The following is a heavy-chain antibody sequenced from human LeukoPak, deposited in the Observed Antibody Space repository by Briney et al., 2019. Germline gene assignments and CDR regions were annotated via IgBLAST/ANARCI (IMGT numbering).Heavy chain of an antibody. CDR3: ARWDITPYYNILTGYYSLGGAFDI. J-gene: IGHJ3*02. D-gene: IGHD3-9*01. CDR2: ISGYNGNT. CDR1: GYTFTTYG. V-gene: IGHV1-18*01. Sequence: ASVKVSCKASGYTFTTYGISWVRQAPGQGLEWMGWISGYNGNTKYAQNLQGRVTMTTDTSTSTAYMQLRSLRSDDTAVYYCARWDITPYYNILTGYYSLGGAFDIWGQGTMVTVSS.